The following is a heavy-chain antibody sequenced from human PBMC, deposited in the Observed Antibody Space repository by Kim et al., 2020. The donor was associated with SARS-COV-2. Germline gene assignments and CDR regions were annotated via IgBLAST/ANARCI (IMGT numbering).Heavy chain of an antibody. CDR3: AKSAFYGAGYYYDI. V-gene: IGHV3-23*01. Sequence: YADSVRGRFTTSRDNPKTTLDLQMNRLTADDTAIYFCAKSAFYGAGYYYDIWGQGTLVTVSS. D-gene: IGHD3-10*01. J-gene: IGHJ4*02.